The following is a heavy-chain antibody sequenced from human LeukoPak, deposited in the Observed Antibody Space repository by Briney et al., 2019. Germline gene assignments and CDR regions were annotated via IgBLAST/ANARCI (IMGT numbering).Heavy chain of an antibody. V-gene: IGHV3-7*03. CDR1: GLTFSSHW. Sequence: GGSLRLSCAASGLTFSSHWMSWVRQAPGKGLEWVANIKGDESQKYYVDSVKGRFTISRDNAKSSVYLQMNTLRAEDTAVYYCVTSAAAPGNQWGQGTLVTVSS. CDR2: IKGDESQK. CDR3: VTSAAAPGNQ. J-gene: IGHJ4*02. D-gene: IGHD6-13*01.